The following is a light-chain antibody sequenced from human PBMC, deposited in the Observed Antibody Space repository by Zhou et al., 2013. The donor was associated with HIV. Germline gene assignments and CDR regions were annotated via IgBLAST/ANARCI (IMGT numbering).Light chain of an antibody. V-gene: IGKV1-33*01. CDR2: DAS. CDR1: QGVNKY. CDR3: QQSYSTSRGTWT. J-gene: IGKJ1*01. Sequence: DIQMTQSPSSLSASVGDRVTITCQASQGVNKYLNWYQQRPGKAPKLLISDASDLETGVPSRFSGSASGTDFTFTISSLQPEDIATYYCQQSYSTSRGTWTFGQGTKVEIK.